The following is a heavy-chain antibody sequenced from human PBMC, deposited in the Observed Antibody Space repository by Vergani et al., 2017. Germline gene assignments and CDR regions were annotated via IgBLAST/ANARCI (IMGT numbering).Heavy chain of an antibody. CDR2: ISWNSGSI. CDR3: AKDRSSHSGSYKGGYFDY. D-gene: IGHD1-26*01. CDR1: GFTFDDYA. Sequence: VQLVESGGGVVQPGRSLRLSCAASGFTFDDYAMHWVRQAPGKGLEWVSGISWNSGSIGYADSVKGRFTISRDNAKNSLYLQMNSLRAEDTALYYCAKDRSSHSGSYKGGYFDYWGQGTLVTVSS. J-gene: IGHJ4*02. V-gene: IGHV3-9*01.